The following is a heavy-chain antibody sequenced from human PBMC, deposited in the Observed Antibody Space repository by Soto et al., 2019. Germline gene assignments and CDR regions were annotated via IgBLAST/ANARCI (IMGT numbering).Heavy chain of an antibody. CDR1: GFTFSTYA. CDR3: ARGPFSNDHYFDH. D-gene: IGHD3-16*01. CDR2: VSASGLNT. V-gene: IGHV3-23*01. Sequence: GGSLRLSCAASGFTFSTYAMAWVRQAPGKGLEWVSGVSASGLNTDYADPVKGRFYISRDNSKNTVSLHMNSLRAEDTALYYCARGPFSNDHYFDHWGRGAQVTVSS. J-gene: IGHJ4*02.